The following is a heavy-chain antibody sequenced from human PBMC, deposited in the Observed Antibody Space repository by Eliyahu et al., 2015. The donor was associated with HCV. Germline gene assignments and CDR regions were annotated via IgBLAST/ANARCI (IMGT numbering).Heavy chain of an antibody. CDR3: ARDSISPGGGMDV. V-gene: IGHV1-3*05. Sequence: QVQLVQSGAEEKKPGASVKVSCRASGYSFGAFGMYWVRQAPGRGLEWMGWINAVNGNTRYSEKVEGRVSINTDASASTAYMELSSLRSEDTAVYYCARDSISPGGGMDVWGQGTTVTVSS. D-gene: IGHD2-21*01. J-gene: IGHJ6*02. CDR2: INAVNGNT. CDR1: GYSFGAFG.